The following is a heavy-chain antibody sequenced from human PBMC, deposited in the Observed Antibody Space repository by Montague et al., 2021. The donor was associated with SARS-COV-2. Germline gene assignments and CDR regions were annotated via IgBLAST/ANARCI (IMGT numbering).Heavy chain of an antibody. Sequence: TLSLTCTVSGGSISSGSYYWSWIRQPAGKGLEWIGRISISGSTNYKPSLKSRVTISVDTSKNQFSLKLSSVTAADTAVYYCTREGYQVLWSDYYYYGMDVWGQGTTVTVSS. CDR2: ISISGST. CDR1: GGSISSGSYY. V-gene: IGHV4-61*02. J-gene: IGHJ6*02. CDR3: TREGYQVLWSDYYYYGMDV. D-gene: IGHD2-2*01.